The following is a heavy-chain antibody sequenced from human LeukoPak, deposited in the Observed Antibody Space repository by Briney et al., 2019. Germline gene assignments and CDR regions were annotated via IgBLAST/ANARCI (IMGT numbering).Heavy chain of an antibody. D-gene: IGHD3-22*01. CDR3: ATDFYDST. CDR1: GFTFSSYS. V-gene: IGHV3-15*07. Sequence: GGSLRLSCAASGFTFSSYSMNWVRQAPGKGLEWVGRIRSNSDGGTIDYVAPVKGRFTLSRDDSKTTLYLQMNSLQTEDTAVYYCATDFYDSTWGQGTLVTVSS. CDR2: IRSNSDGGTI. J-gene: IGHJ5*02.